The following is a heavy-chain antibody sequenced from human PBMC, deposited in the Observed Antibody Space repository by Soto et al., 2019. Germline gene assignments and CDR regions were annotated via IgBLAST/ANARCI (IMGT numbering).Heavy chain of an antibody. CDR2: INHSGST. J-gene: IGHJ5*02. CDR1: GGSFSGYY. D-gene: IGHD3-9*01. V-gene: IGHV4-34*01. Sequence: PSETLSLTCAVYGGSFSGYYWSWIRQPPGKGLEWIGEINHSGSTNYNPSLKSRVTISVDTSKNQFSLKLSSVTAADTAVYYCARLIDPYYDILTVSDPWGQGSLVTGSS. CDR3: ARLIDPYYDILTVSDP.